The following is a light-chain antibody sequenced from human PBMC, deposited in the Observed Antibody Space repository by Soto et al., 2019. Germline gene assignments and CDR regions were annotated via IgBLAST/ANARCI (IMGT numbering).Light chain of an antibody. CDR2: DAS. CDR1: QSVSSY. CDR3: QQRSNWTLT. J-gene: IGKJ4*01. Sequence: EIVLTQSPATLSLSPGERATLSCRASQSVSSYLAWYQQKPGQAPRLLIYDASNRATGIPARFSGSGSGTDFTLTISRLEPEDFAFYYCQQRSNWTLTFGGGTKVEIK. V-gene: IGKV3-11*01.